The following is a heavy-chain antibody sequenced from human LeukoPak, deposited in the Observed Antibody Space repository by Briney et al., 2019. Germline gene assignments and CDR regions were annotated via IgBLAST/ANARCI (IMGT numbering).Heavy chain of an antibody. CDR2: INHSGST. CDR3: AREGVVVVPAATRDAFDI. V-gene: IGHV4-34*01. D-gene: IGHD2-2*01. Sequence: SETRSLTCAVYGGSFSGYYWSWIRQPPGKGREWIGEINHSGSTNYNPSLKSRVTISVDTSKNQFSLKLSSVTAADTAVYYCAREGVVVVPAATRDAFDIWGQGTMVTVSS. CDR1: GGSFSGYY. J-gene: IGHJ3*02.